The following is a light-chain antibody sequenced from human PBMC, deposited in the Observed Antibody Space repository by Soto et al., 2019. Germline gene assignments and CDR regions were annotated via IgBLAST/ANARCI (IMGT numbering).Light chain of an antibody. J-gene: IGKJ1*01. V-gene: IGKV1-6*01. CDR3: LQDYSAPWT. Sequence: AVQVTQSPPSLSASVGDSVTISCRASQDISNNLGWYQQKPGKSPNLLILAAQSFQSGVPSRFSASGSGTDFTLTISSLQPEESTTYYYLQDYSAPWTFGRGTKVEVK. CDR1: QDISNN. CDR2: AAQ.